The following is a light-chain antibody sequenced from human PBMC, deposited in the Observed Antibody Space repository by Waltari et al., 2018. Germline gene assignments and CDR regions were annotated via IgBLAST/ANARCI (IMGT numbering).Light chain of an antibody. CDR2: LDS. V-gene: IGLV3-1*01. Sequence: WHKQRPGQSPLLGIFLDSQRPSGIPERCSGSNAGETATLTISGTQATDEADYYCQAWASTNWAFGGGTKLTVL. CDR3: QAWASTNWA. J-gene: IGLJ3*02.